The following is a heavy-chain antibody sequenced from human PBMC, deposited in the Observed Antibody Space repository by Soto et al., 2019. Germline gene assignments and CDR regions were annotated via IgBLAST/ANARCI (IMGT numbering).Heavy chain of an antibody. V-gene: IGHV1-69*01. CDR2: IIPIFGTP. CDR3: ARERPQDRDFDL. J-gene: IGHJ2*01. Sequence: QVQLVQSGAEVKKPGSSVKISCKASGGTFSSYAISWLRQAPGQGLEWMGDIIPIFGTPFYAQRFHGRLTINADESTATAYMELGSLASADTAVYYCARERPQDRDFDLWGRGTLVTVSS. CDR1: GGTFSSYA.